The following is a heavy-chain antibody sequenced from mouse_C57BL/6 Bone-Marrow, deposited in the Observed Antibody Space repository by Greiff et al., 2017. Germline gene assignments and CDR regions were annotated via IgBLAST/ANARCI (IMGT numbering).Heavy chain of an antibody. CDR3: TSYDYDYAMDY. CDR2: IDPENGDT. V-gene: IGHV14-4*01. J-gene: IGHJ4*01. CDR1: GFNIKDDY. D-gene: IGHD2-4*01. Sequence: EVMLVESGAELVRPGASVKLSCTASGFNIKDDYMHWVKQRPEQGLEWIGWIDPENGDTEYASKFQGKATITADTSSNTAYLQLSSLTSEDTAVYYGTSYDYDYAMDYWGQGNSVTVSS.